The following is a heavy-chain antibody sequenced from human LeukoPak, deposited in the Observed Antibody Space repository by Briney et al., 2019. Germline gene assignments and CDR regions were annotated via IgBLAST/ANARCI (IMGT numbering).Heavy chain of an antibody. V-gene: IGHV3-30*04. CDR2: ISYDGGNK. D-gene: IGHD3-10*01. J-gene: IGHJ6*03. CDR3: ARDRSGYGYMDV. Sequence: GGSLRLSCAASGFTFSRSAMHWVRQAPGKGLEWVAIISYDGGNKYYTDSVKGRFTISRDNAKNSLYLQMNSLRAEDTAVYYCARDRSGYGYMDVWGKGTTVTISS. CDR1: GFTFSRSA.